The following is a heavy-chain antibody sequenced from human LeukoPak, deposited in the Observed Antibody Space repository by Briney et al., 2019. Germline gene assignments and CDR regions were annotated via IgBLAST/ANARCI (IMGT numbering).Heavy chain of an antibody. J-gene: IGHJ4*02. V-gene: IGHV4-61*01. CDR1: GDSVSSDSYY. Sequence: PSETLSLTCTVSGDSVSSDSYYWAWMRQPPGKGLEWIGYIYYSGSTNYNPSLKSRVTISVGTSKNQFSLKLSSVTAADTAVYYCARARERNRVALAEYYFDYWGQGTLVTVSS. CDR2: IYYSGST. CDR3: ARARERNRVALAEYYFDY. D-gene: IGHD1/OR15-1a*01.